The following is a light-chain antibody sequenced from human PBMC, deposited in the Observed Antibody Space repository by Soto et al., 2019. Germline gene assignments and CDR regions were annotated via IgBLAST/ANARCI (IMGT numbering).Light chain of an antibody. CDR3: QHYYTSYTT. CDR2: GAS. V-gene: IGKV3-20*01. Sequence: EVVFTHAPGTRSFCGSDRATPSRGASQSVTGNYLAWYQQKPGQAPRLLIFGASTRATGIPDRFSGSGSGTDFTLTISRLEPEDFAVYYCQHYYTSYTTFGQGTKVDIK. CDR1: QSVTGNY. J-gene: IGKJ1*01.